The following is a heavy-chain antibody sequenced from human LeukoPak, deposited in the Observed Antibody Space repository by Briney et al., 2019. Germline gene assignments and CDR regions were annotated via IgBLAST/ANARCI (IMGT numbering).Heavy chain of an antibody. CDR2: IRYDGSNK. Sequence: GGSLRLSCAASGFTFSSYGMHWVRQAPGKGLEWVAFIRYDGSNKYYADSVKGRFTISRDNSKNTLYLQMNSLRAEDTAVYYCARLPYSSSPADYWGQGTLVTVTS. CDR3: ARLPYSSSPADY. D-gene: IGHD2-2*01. V-gene: IGHV3-30*02. J-gene: IGHJ4*02. CDR1: GFTFSSYG.